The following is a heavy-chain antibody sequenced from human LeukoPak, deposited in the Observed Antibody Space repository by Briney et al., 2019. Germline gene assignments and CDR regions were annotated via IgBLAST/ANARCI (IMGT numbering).Heavy chain of an antibody. CDR1: GFDFSTYW. V-gene: IGHV3-7*01. D-gene: IGHD5-24*01. Sequence: PGGSLRLSCAASGFDFSTYWMVWVRQAPGEGLEWVASIGKDGSEKAYVDSVKGRFTISRDNARSSLFLQMSSLRLDDTAVYYCTRDTAWLQLKYWGQGALVTVSS. CDR3: TRDTAWLQLKY. J-gene: IGHJ4*02. CDR2: IGKDGSEK.